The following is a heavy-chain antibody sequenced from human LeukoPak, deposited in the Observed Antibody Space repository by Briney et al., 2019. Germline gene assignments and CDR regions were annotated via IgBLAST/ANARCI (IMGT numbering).Heavy chain of an antibody. CDR2: INPNSGGT. J-gene: IGHJ4*02. CDR3: ARDGESY. CDR1: GYTFTGYY. D-gene: IGHD3-10*01. Sequence: ASVKVSCKASGYTFTGYYMHWVRQAPGQGLEWMGWINPNSGGTNYAQKFQGRVTLTRDTSTSTVYMELSSLRSEDTAVYYCARDGESYWGQGTLVTVSS. V-gene: IGHV1-2*02.